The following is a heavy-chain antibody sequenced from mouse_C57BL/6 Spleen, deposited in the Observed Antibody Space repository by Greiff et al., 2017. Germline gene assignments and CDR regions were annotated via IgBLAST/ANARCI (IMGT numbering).Heavy chain of an antibody. Sequence: QVQLQQSGAELVRPGTSVKVSCKASGYAFTNYLIEWVKQRPGQGLEWIGVINPGSGGTNYNEKFKGKATLTADKSSSTAYMQLSSLTSEDSAVYFCERSAIYYGNYGGFDYWGQGTTLTVSS. D-gene: IGHD2-1*01. CDR1: GYAFTNYL. CDR3: ERSAIYYGNYGGFDY. V-gene: IGHV1-54*01. J-gene: IGHJ2*01. CDR2: INPGSGGT.